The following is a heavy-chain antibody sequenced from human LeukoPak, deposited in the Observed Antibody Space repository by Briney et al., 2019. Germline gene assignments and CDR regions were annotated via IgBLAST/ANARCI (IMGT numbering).Heavy chain of an antibody. D-gene: IGHD3-3*01. CDR3: ARDGRIRFPVTNWFDP. CDR2: IYTSGST. J-gene: IGHJ5*02. CDR1: GGSISSYY. Sequence: PSETLSLTCTVSGGSISSYYWSWIRQPPGKGLEWIGYIYTSGSTNYNPSLKCRVTISVDTSKNQFSLKLSSVTAADTAVYFCARDGRIRFPVTNWFDPWGQGTLVTVSS. V-gene: IGHV4-4*09.